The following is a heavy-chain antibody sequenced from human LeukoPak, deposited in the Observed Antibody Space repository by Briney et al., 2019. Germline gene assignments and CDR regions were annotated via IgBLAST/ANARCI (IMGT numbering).Heavy chain of an antibody. Sequence: GRFTISRDNAKNSLYLQMNSLRAEDTAVYYCATDPNEGLSYWGQGTLVTVSS. J-gene: IGHJ4*02. CDR3: ATDPNEGLSY. D-gene: IGHD1-1*01. V-gene: IGHV3-11*05.